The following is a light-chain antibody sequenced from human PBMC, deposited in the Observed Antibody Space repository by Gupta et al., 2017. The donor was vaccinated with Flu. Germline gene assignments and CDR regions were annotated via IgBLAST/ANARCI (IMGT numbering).Light chain of an antibody. CDR3: QHSNSTPYT. CDR2: AAS. Sequence: PSSLSASGGDSVTITGRASQSSSSYVKWDQQKPGKAPKLLIDAASSLQSGVPSRFSGSGSGTVFTLTIRSVQPEDFATYYCQHSNSTPYTFGQGTKVEIK. CDR1: QSSSSY. V-gene: IGKV1-39*01. J-gene: IGKJ1*01.